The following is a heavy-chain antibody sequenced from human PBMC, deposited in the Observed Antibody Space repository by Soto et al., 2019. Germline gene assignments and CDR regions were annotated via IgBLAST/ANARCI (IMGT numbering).Heavy chain of an antibody. CDR2: ISSDGSEK. CDR1: GFTFSTYG. CDR3: AKGAVTTSLYYFDY. Sequence: QVQLVESGGGVVQPGRSLRLSCAASGFTFSTYGVHWVRQAPGKGLEWVAVISSDGSEKYYAGSVKGRVSISRDNSKSTLYLQMDTLRADDTAVYYCAKGAVTTSLYYFDYWGQGTLVTVSS. J-gene: IGHJ4*02. D-gene: IGHD4-17*01. V-gene: IGHV3-30*18.